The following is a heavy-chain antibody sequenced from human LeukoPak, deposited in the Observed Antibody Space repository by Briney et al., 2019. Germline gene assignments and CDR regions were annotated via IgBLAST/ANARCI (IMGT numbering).Heavy chain of an antibody. CDR2: ISGSGGST. CDR3: AKVPTYSSSWYPFYFDY. V-gene: IGHV3-23*01. D-gene: IGHD6-13*01. CDR1: GFTFRSYG. Sequence: GGSLRLSCAASGFTFRSYGMSWVRQAPGRGLEWGSGISGSGGSTFYADSVKGRFTISRDNSKNTLFLQMNSLRAEDTAVYYCAKVPTYSSSWYPFYFDYWGQGTLVTVSS. J-gene: IGHJ4*02.